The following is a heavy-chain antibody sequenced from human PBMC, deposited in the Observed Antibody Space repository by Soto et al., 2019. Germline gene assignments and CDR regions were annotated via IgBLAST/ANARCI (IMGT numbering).Heavy chain of an antibody. J-gene: IGHJ6*02. D-gene: IGHD6-6*01. CDR1: GYTFTSYY. Sequence: ASVKVSCKASGYTFTSYYMHWVRQAPGQGLELMGIINPSGGSTSYAQKFQGRVTMTRDTSTSTVYMELSSLRSEDTAVYYCARGDASIADYYYYYGMDVWGQGTTVTVSS. CDR2: INPSGGST. CDR3: ARGDASIADYYYYYGMDV. V-gene: IGHV1-46*01.